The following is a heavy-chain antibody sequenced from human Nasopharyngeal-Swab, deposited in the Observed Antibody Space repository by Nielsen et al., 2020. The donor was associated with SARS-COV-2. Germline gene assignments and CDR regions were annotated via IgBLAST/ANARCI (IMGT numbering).Heavy chain of an antibody. D-gene: IGHD3-10*01. J-gene: IGHJ3*01. CDR3: AREMRDSLSGNDAFDV. Sequence: WVRQAPGQGLEWMGCINPNSGGATYAQKFEGRVTMTRATPRDTAYMELSVLRPDDTAVFYCAREMRDSLSGNDAFDVWGQGTRVTVSS. V-gene: IGHV1-2*02. CDR2: INPNSGGA.